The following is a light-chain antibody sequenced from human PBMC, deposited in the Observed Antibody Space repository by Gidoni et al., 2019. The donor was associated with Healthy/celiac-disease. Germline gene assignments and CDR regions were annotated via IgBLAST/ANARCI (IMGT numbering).Light chain of an antibody. J-gene: IGLJ1*01. CDR2: EVS. V-gene: IGLV2-14*01. CDR1: SSDVGGYNY. CDR3: SSYTSSSTLYV. Sequence: QSALTQPASVSGSPGQSSTISCTGTSSDVGGYNYVSWYQQHPGKAPKLMIDEVSNRPSGVSNRFSGSKSGNTASLTISGLQAEDEADYYCSSYTSSSTLYVFGTGTKVTVL.